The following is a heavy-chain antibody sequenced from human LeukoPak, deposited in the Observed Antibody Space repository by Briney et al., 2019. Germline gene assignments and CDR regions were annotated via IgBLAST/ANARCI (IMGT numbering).Heavy chain of an antibody. CDR3: ARHLEHIAAAGTDYFDY. CDR2: IYYSGST. CDR1: GGSISSSSYY. Sequence: PSETLSLTCTVSGGSISSSSYYWGWIRQPPGKGLEWIGSIYYSGSTYYNPSLKSRVTISVDTSKNQFSLKLSSVTAADTAVYYCARHLEHIAAAGTDYFDYWGQGTLVTVSS. V-gene: IGHV4-39*01. D-gene: IGHD6-13*01. J-gene: IGHJ4*02.